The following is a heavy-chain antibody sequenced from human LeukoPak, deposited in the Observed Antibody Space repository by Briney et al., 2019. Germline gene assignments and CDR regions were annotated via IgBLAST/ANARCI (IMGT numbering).Heavy chain of an antibody. CDR2: IYYSGST. D-gene: IGHD1-7*01. V-gene: IGHV4-59*01. J-gene: IGHJ5*02. CDR3: ARGRWNSNWFDP. CDR1: GGSFSGYF. Sequence: SETLSLTCAVYGGSFSGYFWSWIRQPPGKGLEWIGYIYYSGSTNYNPSLKSRVTMSVDTSKNQFSLKLSSVTAADTAVYYCARGRWNSNWFDPWGQGTLVTVSS.